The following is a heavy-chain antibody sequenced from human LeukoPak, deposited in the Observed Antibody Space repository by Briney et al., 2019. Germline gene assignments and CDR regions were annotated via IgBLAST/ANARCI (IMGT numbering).Heavy chain of an antibody. Sequence: PGGSLRLSCTVSGFTFSNAWMGWVRQAPGKGLEWVGRIKKKTDGGTTDYAAPVKGRFTISRDDSKNTLYLQMNSLKTEDTAVYYCTTDLMVRGTLWGQGTLVTVSS. CDR2: IKKKTDGGTT. V-gene: IGHV3-15*01. CDR1: GFTFSNAW. CDR3: TTDLMVRGTL. J-gene: IGHJ4*02. D-gene: IGHD3-10*01.